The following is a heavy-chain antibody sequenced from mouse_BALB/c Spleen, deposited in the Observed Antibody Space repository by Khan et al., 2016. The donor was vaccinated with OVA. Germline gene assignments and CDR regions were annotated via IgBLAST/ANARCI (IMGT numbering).Heavy chain of an antibody. CDR2: FNPYNDGT. CDR3: ARNHYYGYGFAS. V-gene: IGHV1S136*01. D-gene: IGHD1-2*01. CDR1: GYTFTSYV. J-gene: IGHJ3*01. Sequence: VQLQQSGPELVKPGASVKMSCKASGYTFTSYVMHWVKQKPGQGLEWIGYFNPYNDGTKYNEKFKGKATLTSDKSSSTAYMDLSSLTSEDSSVFYCARNHYYGYGFASWGQGTLVPVSA.